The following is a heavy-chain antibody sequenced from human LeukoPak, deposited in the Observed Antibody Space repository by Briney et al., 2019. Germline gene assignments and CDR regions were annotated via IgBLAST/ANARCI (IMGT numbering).Heavy chain of an antibody. D-gene: IGHD1-26*01. Sequence: GSLRLSCAASGFTFSSYAMSWVRQAPGKGLEWVSNISGRDGSTYYADSVKGRFTISRDNAKNTLYLQMNSLRAEDTAVYYCARDGVAELMSALDYWGQGILVTVSS. CDR1: GFTFSSYA. CDR2: ISGRDGST. CDR3: ARDGVAELMSALDY. V-gene: IGHV3-23*01. J-gene: IGHJ4*02.